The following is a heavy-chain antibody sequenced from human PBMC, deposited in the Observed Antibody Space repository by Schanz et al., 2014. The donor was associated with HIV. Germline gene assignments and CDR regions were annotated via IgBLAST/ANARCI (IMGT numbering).Heavy chain of an antibody. CDR1: GFTFSSHA. J-gene: IGHJ4*02. D-gene: IGHD5-18*01. V-gene: IGHV3-33*08. CDR3: ARGITGNSYGFDY. Sequence: VQLLESGGGLVEPGESLRLSCAVSGFTFSSHAMTWVRQAPGKGLEWVAVIWYDGSNKYYADSVKGRFTISRDNAKNSLNLQLKSLRAEDTAVYYCARGITGNSYGFDYWGQGALVSVSS. CDR2: IWYDGSNK.